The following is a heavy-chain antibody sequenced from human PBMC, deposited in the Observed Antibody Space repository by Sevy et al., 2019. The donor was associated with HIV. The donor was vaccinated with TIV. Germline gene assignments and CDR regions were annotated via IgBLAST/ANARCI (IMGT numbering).Heavy chain of an antibody. Sequence: SQTLSLTCAISGDSVSSNSATWNWIRQSPSRGLEWLGRTYYRSKWYNDYAVSVKSRITINPETSKNQFALQLNSVTPEDAAVYYCARDRGSSSWPFDYWGQGTLVTVSS. CDR1: GDSVSSNSAT. CDR3: ARDRGSSSWPFDY. J-gene: IGHJ4*02. V-gene: IGHV6-1*01. CDR2: TYYRSKWYN. D-gene: IGHD6-13*01.